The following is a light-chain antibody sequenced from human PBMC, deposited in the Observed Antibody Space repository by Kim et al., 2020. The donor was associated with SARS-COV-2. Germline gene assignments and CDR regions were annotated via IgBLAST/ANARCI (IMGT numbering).Light chain of an antibody. Sequence: ASGGDRVTITCRASQSISSWLGWYQQKPGKAPKVLIYKASSLESGVPSRFSGSGSGTEFTLTINSLQPDDFATYYCQQYDSYPITFGQGTRLEIK. V-gene: IGKV1-5*03. CDR3: QQYDSYPIT. CDR2: KAS. J-gene: IGKJ5*01. CDR1: QSISSW.